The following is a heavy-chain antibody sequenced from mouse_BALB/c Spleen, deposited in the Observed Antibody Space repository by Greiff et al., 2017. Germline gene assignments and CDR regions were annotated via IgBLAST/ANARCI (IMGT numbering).Heavy chain of an antibody. Sequence: EVKLMESGAELVKPGASVKLSCTASGFNIKDTYMHWVKQRPEQGLEWIGRIDPANGNTKYDPKFQGKATITADTSSNTAYLQLSSLTSEDTAVYYCAITTVVADYYAMDYWGQGTSVTVSS. J-gene: IGHJ4*01. CDR3: AITTVVADYYAMDY. D-gene: IGHD1-1*01. CDR2: IDPANGNT. CDR1: GFNIKDTY. V-gene: IGHV14-3*02.